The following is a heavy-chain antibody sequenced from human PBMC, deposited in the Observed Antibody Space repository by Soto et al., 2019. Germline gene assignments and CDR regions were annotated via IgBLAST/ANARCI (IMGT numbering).Heavy chain of an antibody. CDR1: GFTFSSYG. D-gene: IGHD3-22*01. J-gene: IGHJ4*02. CDR2: ISYDGSNK. V-gene: IGHV3-30*18. CDR3: AKELEEHFMANYYDSSGYYPGY. Sequence: GGSLRLSCAASGFTFSSYGMHWVRQAPGKGLEWVAVISYDGSNKYYADSVKGRFTISRDNSKNTLYLQMNSLRAEDTAVYYCAKELEEHFMANYYDSSGYYPGYWGQGTLVTAPQ.